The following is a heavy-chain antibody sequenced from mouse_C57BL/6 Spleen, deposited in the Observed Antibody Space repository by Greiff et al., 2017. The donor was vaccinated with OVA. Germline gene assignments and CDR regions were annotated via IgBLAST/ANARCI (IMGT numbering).Heavy chain of an antibody. D-gene: IGHD1-1*01. CDR1: GYTFTSYW. V-gene: IGHV1-55*01. CDR3: ARGYGSSPYFDV. Sequence: QVQLQQSGAELVKPGASVKMSCKASGYTFTSYWITWVKQRPGQGLEWIGDIYPGSGSTNYNEKFKSKATLTVDTSSSTAYMQLSSLTSEDSAVYYGARGYGSSPYFDVWGTGTTVTVSS. CDR2: IYPGSGST. J-gene: IGHJ1*03.